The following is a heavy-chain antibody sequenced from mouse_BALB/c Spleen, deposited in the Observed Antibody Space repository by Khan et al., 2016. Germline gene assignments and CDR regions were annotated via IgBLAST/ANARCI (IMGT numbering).Heavy chain of an antibody. CDR3: ARRNYYAMDY. V-gene: IGHV4-2*02. CDR2: INPGSSTI. J-gene: IGHJ4*01. D-gene: IGHD2-1*01. CDR1: GFDFSRYW. Sequence: EVQLQESGGGLVQPGGSLNLSCAASGFDFSRYWMSWARQAPGKGQEWIGEINPGSSTINYTPSLKDKFIISRDNAKNTLYLQMSKVRSEDTALYYCARRNYYAMDYWCQGTSVTVSS.